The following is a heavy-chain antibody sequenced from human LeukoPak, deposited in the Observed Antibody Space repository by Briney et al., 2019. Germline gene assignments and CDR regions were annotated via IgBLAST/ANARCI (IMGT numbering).Heavy chain of an antibody. J-gene: IGHJ3*02. CDR2: IYYSGST. CDR3: AHGGYSNDAFDI. V-gene: IGHV4-59*08. Sequence: SETLSLTCTVSGGSISSYYWSWIRQPPGKGLEWIGYIYYSGSTNYNPSLKSRVTISVDTSKNQFSLKLSSVTAADTAVYYCAHGGYSNDAFDIWGQGTMVTVSS. CDR1: GGSISSYY. D-gene: IGHD4-17*01.